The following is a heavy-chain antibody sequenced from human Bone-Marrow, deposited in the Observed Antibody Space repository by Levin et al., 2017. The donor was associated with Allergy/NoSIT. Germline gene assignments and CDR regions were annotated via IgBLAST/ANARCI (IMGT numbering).Heavy chain of an antibody. CDR1: GFNFTNAW. CDR2: IKSRNDGGTT. V-gene: IGHV3-15*01. J-gene: IGHJ6*02. D-gene: IGHD2-15*01. CDR3: STEGGHCSGGSCYLLTFYYGMGV. Sequence: GESLKISCAASGFNFTNAWMSWVRQAPGKGLEWVGRIKSRNDGGTTDYAAPVKGRFIISKDVSKNTLYLQMNSLKTQDTAVYYCSTEGGHCSGGSCYLLTFYYGMGVWGQGTTVTVSS.